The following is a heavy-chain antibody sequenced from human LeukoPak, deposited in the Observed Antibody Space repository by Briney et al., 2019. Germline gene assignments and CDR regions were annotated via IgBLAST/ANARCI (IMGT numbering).Heavy chain of an antibody. D-gene: IGHD6-25*01. CDR3: ARRAGGYSSAYGAFDI. J-gene: IGHJ3*02. CDR1: GDSITSSAFY. V-gene: IGHV4-39*07. CDR2: IFHGGNT. Sequence: PSETLSLTCTVSGDSITSSAFYWGWIRQAPGKGLEWIGNIFHGGNTHYNPSLKSRVTISVDTSKNQFSLKLSSVTAADTAVYYCARRAGGYSSAYGAFDIWGQGTMVTVSS.